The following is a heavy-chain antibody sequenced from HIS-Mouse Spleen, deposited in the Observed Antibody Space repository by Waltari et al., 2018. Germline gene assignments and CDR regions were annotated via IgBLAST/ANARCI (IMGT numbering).Heavy chain of an antibody. Sequence: QLQLQESGPGLVKPSATLSLTCTVSGCSLSSSSYYWGWLRPPPGKGLEWIGSIYYSGRTYYNPTLKSRVTISVDTSKNQFSLKLSSVTAADTAVYYCAREIPYSSSWYDWYFDLWGRGTLVTVSS. J-gene: IGHJ2*01. V-gene: IGHV4-39*07. CDR3: AREIPYSSSWYDWYFDL. CDR2: IYYSGRT. D-gene: IGHD6-13*01. CDR1: GCSLSSSSYY.